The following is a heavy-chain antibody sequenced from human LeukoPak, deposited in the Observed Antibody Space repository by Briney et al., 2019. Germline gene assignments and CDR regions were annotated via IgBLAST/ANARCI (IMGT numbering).Heavy chain of an antibody. D-gene: IGHD1-1*01. CDR1: GGSVSSGSYY. Sequence: SETLSLTCTVPGGSVSSGSYYWSWIRQPPGKGLEWIGYIYYSGSTNYNPSLKSRVTISVDTSKNQFSLKLSSVTAADTAVYYCAANEGSDLDYWGQGTLVTVSS. CDR2: IYYSGST. J-gene: IGHJ4*02. V-gene: IGHV4-61*01. CDR3: AANEGSDLDY.